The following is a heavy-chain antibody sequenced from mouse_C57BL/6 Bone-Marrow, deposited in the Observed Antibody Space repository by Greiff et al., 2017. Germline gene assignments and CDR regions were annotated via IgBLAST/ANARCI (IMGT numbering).Heavy chain of an antibody. CDR1: GSTFTDYE. CDR3: TRGIYYCGSFDY. Sequence: VQLQQSGAELVRPGASVTLSCQASGSTFTDYEMPWVEPTPVHGLEWLGAVDPETGGTAYNQKFKGKAILTEDKSSSTAYMELRSLTSEDSAVYYETRGIYYCGSFDYWGQGTTLTVSS. D-gene: IGHD1-1*01. CDR2: VDPETGGT. V-gene: IGHV1-15*01. J-gene: IGHJ2*01.